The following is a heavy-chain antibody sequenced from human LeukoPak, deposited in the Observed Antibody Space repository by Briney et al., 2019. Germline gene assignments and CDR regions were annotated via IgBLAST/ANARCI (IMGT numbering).Heavy chain of an antibody. Sequence: GGSLRLSCAASGFTFSSYWMHWVRQAPGKGLVWVSRINSDGSSTSYADSVKGRFTISRDNAKNTMYLQMSSLRAEDTAVYYCASGLSSIAARNAFDIWGQGTMVTVSS. CDR3: ASGLSSIAARNAFDI. V-gene: IGHV3-74*01. CDR1: GFTFSSYW. J-gene: IGHJ3*02. D-gene: IGHD6-6*01. CDR2: INSDGSST.